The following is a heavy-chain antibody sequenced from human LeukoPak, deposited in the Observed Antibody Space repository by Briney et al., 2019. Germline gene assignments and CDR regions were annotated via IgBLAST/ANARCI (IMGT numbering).Heavy chain of an antibody. CDR1: GGSISSSNW. CDR2: IYHSGST. CDR3: ARAPSGSYYPNWFDS. Sequence: PSGTLSLTCAVSGGSISSSNWWSWVRQPPGKGLEWIGEIYHSGSTNYNPSLKSRVTISVDKSKNQFSLKLSSVTAADTAVYYCARAPSGSYYPNWFDSWGQGTLVTVSS. V-gene: IGHV4-4*02. J-gene: IGHJ5*01. D-gene: IGHD1-26*01.